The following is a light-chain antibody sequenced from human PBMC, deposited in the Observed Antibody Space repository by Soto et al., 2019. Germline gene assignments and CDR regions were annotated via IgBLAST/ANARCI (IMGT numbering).Light chain of an antibody. CDR1: HTVTNDY. V-gene: IGKV3-20*01. CDR2: DAS. Sequence: EVVLTQSPGTLSLSPGERVTLSCRASHTVTNDYLAWYQQKDGQAPRLLIYDASTRATGVPDRFSGSGSGPEYTLTITRLEPEDFAVYSCQQYGFSPISFGQGTKVDIK. J-gene: IGKJ1*01. CDR3: QQYGFSPIS.